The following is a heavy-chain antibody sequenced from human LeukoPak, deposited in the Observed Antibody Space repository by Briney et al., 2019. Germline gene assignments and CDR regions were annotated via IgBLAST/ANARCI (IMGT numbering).Heavy chain of an antibody. CDR1: GFTVSSTY. CDR2: IYSDGST. CDR3: AGDSSSFPNYFDY. Sequence: GGSLRLSCAASGFTVSSTYMSWVRQAPGKGLEWVSLIYSDGSTFYADSVKGRFTISRDNSKNTLYLQMSSLRAEDTAVYYCAGDSSSFPNYFDYWGQGTLVTVSS. J-gene: IGHJ4*02. D-gene: IGHD3-3*02. V-gene: IGHV3-53*01.